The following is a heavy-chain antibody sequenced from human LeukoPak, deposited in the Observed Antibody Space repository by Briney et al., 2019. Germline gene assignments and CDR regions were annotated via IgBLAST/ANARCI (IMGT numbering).Heavy chain of an antibody. V-gene: IGHV1-18*01. CDR3: ARDGCSSTSCSLSGYYGMDV. J-gene: IGHJ6*02. Sequence: ASVKVSCKASGYTFTSYGISWVRQAPGQGLEWMGWISAYNGNTSYAQKLQGRVTMTTDTSTSTAYMELRSLRFDDTAVYYCARDGCSSTSCSLSGYYGMDVWGQGTTVTVSS. CDR1: GYTFTSYG. CDR2: ISAYNGNT. D-gene: IGHD2-2*01.